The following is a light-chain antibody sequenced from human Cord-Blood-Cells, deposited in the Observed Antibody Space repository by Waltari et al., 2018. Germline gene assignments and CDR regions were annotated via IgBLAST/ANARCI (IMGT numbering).Light chain of an antibody. J-gene: IGKJ4*01. V-gene: IGKV1-33*01. Sequence: DIQMTQSPSSLSASVGDRVTITCQASQDISNYLNWYQQKPGKAPKLLIYDASNLETGVPSRLSGSGSGTDFTFTISSLQPEDIATYYCQQYDNLPLTFGGGTKVEIE. CDR1: QDISNY. CDR3: QQYDNLPLT. CDR2: DAS.